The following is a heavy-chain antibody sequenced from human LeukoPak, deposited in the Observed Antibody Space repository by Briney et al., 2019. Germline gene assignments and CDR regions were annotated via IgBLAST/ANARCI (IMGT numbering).Heavy chain of an antibody. V-gene: IGHV1-18*01. CDR2: ISAYNGNT. Sequence: ASVKVSCKASGYTFTSYGISWVRQAPGQGLEWMGWISAYNGNTNYAQKLQGRVAMTTDTSTSTAYMELRSLRSDDTAVYYCARDEDGYSSGWYYFDYWGQGTLVTVSS. CDR3: ARDEDGYSSGWYYFDY. J-gene: IGHJ4*02. CDR1: GYTFTSYG. D-gene: IGHD6-19*01.